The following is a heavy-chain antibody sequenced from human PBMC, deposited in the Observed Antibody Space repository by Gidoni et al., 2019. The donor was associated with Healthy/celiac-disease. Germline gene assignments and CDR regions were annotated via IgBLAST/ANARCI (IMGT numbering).Heavy chain of an antibody. V-gene: IGHV4-59*08. CDR3: ARHPGDPSVAGSFLDY. J-gene: IGHJ4*02. CDR2: IYSSGST. Sequence: QGQLQEAGPGRVKPAEHLSLTCTVAGGPISSYYWSWIRQPPGQGLEWIGYIYSSGSTNYNPSLTSRVTISVDTSQTPFSLQLCSVTAADTAVYYCARHPGDPSVAGSFLDYWCQGPLVTVSA. CDR1: GGPISSYY. D-gene: IGHD6-19*01.